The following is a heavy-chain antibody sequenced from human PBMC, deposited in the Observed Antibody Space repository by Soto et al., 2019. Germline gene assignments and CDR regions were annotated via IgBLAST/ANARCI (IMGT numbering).Heavy chain of an antibody. CDR3: ARDGRESYGMQV. CDR1: GGSISSYY. V-gene: IGHV4-59*01. Sequence: PSETLSLTCTVSGGSISSYYWGWIRQPPGKGLEWIGYIYYSGSTNYNPSLKSRVTISVDTSKNQFSLKLSSVTAADTAVYYCARDGRESYGMQVWAHGTTVPVYS. D-gene: IGHD3-10*01. CDR2: IYYSGST. J-gene: IGHJ6*02.